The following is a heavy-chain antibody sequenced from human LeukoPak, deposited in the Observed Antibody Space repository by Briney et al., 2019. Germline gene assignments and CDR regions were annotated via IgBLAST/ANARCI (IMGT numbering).Heavy chain of an antibody. Sequence: GGSLRLSCTASGFTFGGYAMTWVRQAPGKGLEWVGFIRSKTYGGTTEYAASVKGRFTLSRDDSKSIAYLQMNSLKTEDTAVYYCTRAIEGAFDIWGQGTMVTVSS. CDR2: IRSKTYGGTT. CDR3: TRAIEGAFDI. J-gene: IGHJ3*02. CDR1: GFTFGGYA. V-gene: IGHV3-49*04.